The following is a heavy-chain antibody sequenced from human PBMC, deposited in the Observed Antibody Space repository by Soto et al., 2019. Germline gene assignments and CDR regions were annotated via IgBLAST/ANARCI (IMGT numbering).Heavy chain of an antibody. V-gene: IGHV3-33*01. D-gene: IGHD4-4*01. CDR2: IWYDGSSQ. Sequence: QVNLVQSGGGLVQPGWSLRLSCEASGFTFRNSGMEWIRQAPGKGLEWVARIWYDGSSQYYADSVKGRFTISRDNSKNTLYMEMNSVRVEDTAVYYCARDMDSNYDGMDVWGQGTTVIVSS. CDR1: GFTFRNSG. CDR3: ARDMDSNYDGMDV. J-gene: IGHJ6*02.